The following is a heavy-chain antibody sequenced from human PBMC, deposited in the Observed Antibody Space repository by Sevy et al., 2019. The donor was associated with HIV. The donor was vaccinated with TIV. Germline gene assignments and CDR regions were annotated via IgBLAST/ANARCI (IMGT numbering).Heavy chain of an antibody. CDR1: GFTFSHYG. D-gene: IGHD6-13*01. J-gene: IGHJ4*02. CDR2: IQYDGNNK. V-gene: IGHV3-30*02. Sequence: GGSLRLSCAASGFTFSHYGMHWVRQAPGMGLEWVTFIQYDGNNKYYADSVKGRFTISRDNSKNMFFLQMNDLRAEDTALYYCAKNTAAAGVGGFDYWGQGALVTVSS. CDR3: AKNTAAAGVGGFDY.